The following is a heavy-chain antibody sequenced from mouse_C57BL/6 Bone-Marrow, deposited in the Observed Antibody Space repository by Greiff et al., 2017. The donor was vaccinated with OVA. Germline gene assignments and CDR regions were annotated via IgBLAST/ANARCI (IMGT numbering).Heavy chain of an antibody. Sequence: VQLQQSGPELVKPGASVKISCKASGYTFTDYYMNWVKQSHGKSLEWIGDINPNNGGTSYNQKFKGKATLTVDKSSSTAYMELRSLTSEDSAVYYCARAWAGGFAYWGQGTLVTVSA. J-gene: IGHJ3*01. V-gene: IGHV1-26*01. CDR1: GYTFTDYY. CDR3: ARAWAGGFAY. CDR2: INPNNGGT.